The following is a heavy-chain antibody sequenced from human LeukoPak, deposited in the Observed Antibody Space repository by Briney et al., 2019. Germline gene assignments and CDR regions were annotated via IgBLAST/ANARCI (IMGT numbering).Heavy chain of an antibody. J-gene: IGHJ3*02. Sequence: SETLSLTCTVSGGSISSSSYYWGWIRQPPGKGLEWIGRIYYSGSTYYNPTLKSRVTISVDTSKSQFALKLSSVTAADTAMYYCASLPRYRSGGTCRDTFDIWGQGTMVTVSS. D-gene: IGHD2-15*01. CDR1: GGSISSSSYY. V-gene: IGHV4-39*01. CDR2: IYYSGST. CDR3: ASLPRYRSGGTCRDTFDI.